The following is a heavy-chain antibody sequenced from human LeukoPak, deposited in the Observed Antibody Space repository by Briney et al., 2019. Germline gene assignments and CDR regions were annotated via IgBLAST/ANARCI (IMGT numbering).Heavy chain of an antibody. CDR2: FKSKTDGGTT. CDR3: TTMSVPDSGYSPIDY. CDR1: GFTFSNAW. J-gene: IGHJ4*02. D-gene: IGHD5-12*01. Sequence: GGSLRLSCAASGFTFSNAWMSWVRQAPGKGLEWVGRFKSKTDGGTTDYAAPVKGRSTISRDDSRNTLSLQMNSLKTEDTAVYYCTTMSVPDSGYSPIDYWGKGTLVTVSS. V-gene: IGHV3-15*01.